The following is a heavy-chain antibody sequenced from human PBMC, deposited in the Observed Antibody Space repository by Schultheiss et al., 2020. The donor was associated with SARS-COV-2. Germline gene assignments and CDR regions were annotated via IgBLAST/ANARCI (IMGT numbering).Heavy chain of an antibody. CDR3: AGGVRWLAFDY. Sequence: SETLSLTCTVSGGSISSGGYYWSWIRQPPEKGLEWIGYIYYSGNTNYNPSLKSRVTTSVDTSKNQFSLKLRSVTAADTALYYCAGGVRWLAFDYWGQGTLVTVSS. J-gene: IGHJ4*02. CDR1: GGSISSGGYY. CDR2: IYYSGNT. V-gene: IGHV4-61*08. D-gene: IGHD6-19*01.